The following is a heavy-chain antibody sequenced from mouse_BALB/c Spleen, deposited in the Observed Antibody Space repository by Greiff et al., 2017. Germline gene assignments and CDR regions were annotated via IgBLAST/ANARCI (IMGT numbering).Heavy chain of an antibody. CDR2: ISSGGSYT. D-gene: IGHD1-1*01. CDR3: ARTHYYGSSYYAMDY. Sequence: EVQLVESGGGLVKPGGSLKLSCAASGFTFSSYAMSWVRQSPEKRLEWVAEISSGGSYTYYPDTVTGRFTISRDNAKNTLYLEMSSLRSEDTAMYYCARTHYYGSSYYAMDYWGQGTSVTVSS. J-gene: IGHJ4*01. CDR1: GFTFSSYA. V-gene: IGHV5-9-4*01.